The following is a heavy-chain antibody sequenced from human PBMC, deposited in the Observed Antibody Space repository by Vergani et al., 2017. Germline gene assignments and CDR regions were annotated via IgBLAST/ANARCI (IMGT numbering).Heavy chain of an antibody. CDR1: GFTFSSYS. CDR3: ARDRCSSSSWYLQGAFDF. Sequence: EVQLVESGGGVVKPGGSLRLSCAASGFTFSSYSMNWVRQAPGKGLEWFSCISSSSSTIYYADSVKGRFTISRDNAKNSLYLQMNSLRAEDTAVYYCARDRCSSSSWYLQGAFDFWGQGTMVTVSS. D-gene: IGHD6-13*01. CDR2: ISSSSSTI. J-gene: IGHJ3*01. V-gene: IGHV3-48*01.